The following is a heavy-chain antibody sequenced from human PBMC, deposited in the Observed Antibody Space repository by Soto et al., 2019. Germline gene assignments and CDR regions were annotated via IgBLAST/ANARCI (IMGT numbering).Heavy chain of an antibody. CDR3: ARGGEPYYDFWCRYYFDY. CDR1: GYACTSYD. D-gene: IGHD3-3*01. Sequence: QVQLVQSGAEVKKPGASVKVSCKASGYACTSYDINWVRQATGQGLEWMGGMNTNSGNTVYAQKFQGRVTMTRNTSVSTAYMEQSSLRSEETAVYYCARGGEPYYDFWCRYYFDYWGQGTLVTVSS. J-gene: IGHJ4*02. CDR2: MNTNSGNT. V-gene: IGHV1-8*01.